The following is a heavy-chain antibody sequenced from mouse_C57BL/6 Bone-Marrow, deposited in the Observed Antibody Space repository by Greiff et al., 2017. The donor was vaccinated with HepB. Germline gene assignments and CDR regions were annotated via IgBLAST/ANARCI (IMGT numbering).Heavy chain of an antibody. CDR2: IDPSDSYT. V-gene: IGHV1-59*01. D-gene: IGHD2-3*01. CDR1: GYTFTSYW. Sequence: QVQLQQPGAELVRPGTSVKLSCKASGYTFTSYWMHWVKQRPGQGLEWIGVIDPSDSYTNYNQKFKGKATLTVDTSSSTAYMQLSSLTSEDSAVYYCATDGRSYDAMDYWGQGTSVTVSS. J-gene: IGHJ4*01. CDR3: ATDGRSYDAMDY.